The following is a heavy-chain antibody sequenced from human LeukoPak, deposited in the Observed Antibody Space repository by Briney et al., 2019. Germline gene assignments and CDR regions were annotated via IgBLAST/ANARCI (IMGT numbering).Heavy chain of an antibody. CDR1: GGSISSYY. Sequence: SETLSLTCTVSGGSISSYYWSWIRQPPGKGLEWIGYIYYSGSTNYSPSLKSRVTISVDTSKNQFSLKLSSVTAADTAVYYCARVSYGDYEYYFGYWGQGTLVTVSS. CDR3: ARVSYGDYEYYFGY. V-gene: IGHV4-59*01. D-gene: IGHD4-17*01. CDR2: IYYSGST. J-gene: IGHJ4*02.